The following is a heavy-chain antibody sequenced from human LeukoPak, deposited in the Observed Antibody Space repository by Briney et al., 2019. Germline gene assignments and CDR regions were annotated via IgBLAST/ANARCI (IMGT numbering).Heavy chain of an antibody. D-gene: IGHD6-13*01. Sequence: LAGGSLRLSCAASGSTFSSYGMNWVRQAPGKGLEWVAVISYDGNSKYYADSVKGRFTISRDNSKNTLYLQMNSLRAEDTAVYYCAKRMGPSIAATDLDYWGQGTLVTVSS. J-gene: IGHJ4*02. CDR1: GSTFSSYG. V-gene: IGHV3-30*18. CDR3: AKRMGPSIAATDLDY. CDR2: ISYDGNSK.